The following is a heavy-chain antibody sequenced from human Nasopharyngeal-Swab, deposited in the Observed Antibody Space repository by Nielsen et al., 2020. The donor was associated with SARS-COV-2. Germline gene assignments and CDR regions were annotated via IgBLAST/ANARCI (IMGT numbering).Heavy chain of an antibody. CDR1: GFTFSDYY. D-gene: IGHD5-18*01. Sequence: GGSLRLSCAASGFTFSDYYMSWIRQAPGKGLEWVSYISSSGSTIYYADSVKGRFTISRDNAKNSLYLQMNSLRDEDTAMYYCASNSGYSYGSPLDNWGQGTLVTVSS. J-gene: IGHJ4*02. CDR3: ASNSGYSYGSPLDN. CDR2: ISSSGSTI. V-gene: IGHV3-11*04.